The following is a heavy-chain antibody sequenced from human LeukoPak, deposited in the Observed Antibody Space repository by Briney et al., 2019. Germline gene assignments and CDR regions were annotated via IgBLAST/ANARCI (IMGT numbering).Heavy chain of an antibody. V-gene: IGHV3-30*04. Sequence: GRSLRLSCAASGFTFSSYAMHWVRQAPGKGLEWVAVISYDGSNKYYADSVKGRFTISRDNSKNTLYLQMNSLRAEDTAVYYCASGGLNYYDSSGYCSYWGQGTLVTVSS. CDR2: ISYDGSNK. CDR1: GFTFSSYA. D-gene: IGHD3-22*01. J-gene: IGHJ4*02. CDR3: ASGGLNYYDSSGYCSY.